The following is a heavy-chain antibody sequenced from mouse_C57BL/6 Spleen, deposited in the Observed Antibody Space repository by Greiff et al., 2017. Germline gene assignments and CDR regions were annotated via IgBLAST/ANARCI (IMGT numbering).Heavy chain of an antibody. Sequence: EVKLMESGPVLVKPGASVKMSCKASGYTFTDYYMNWVKQSHGKSLEWIGVINPYNGGTSYNQKFKGKATLTVDKSSSTAYMELNSLTSEDSAVYYCAERGGYSMDYWGQGTSVTVSS. CDR2: INPYNGGT. CDR3: AERGGYSMDY. D-gene: IGHD2-3*01. V-gene: IGHV1-19*01. CDR1: GYTFTDYY. J-gene: IGHJ4*01.